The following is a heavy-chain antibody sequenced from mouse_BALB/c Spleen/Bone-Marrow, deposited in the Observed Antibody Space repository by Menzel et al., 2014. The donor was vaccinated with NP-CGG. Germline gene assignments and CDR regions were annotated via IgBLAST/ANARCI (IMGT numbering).Heavy chain of an antibody. CDR1: GYTFXSYW. D-gene: IGHD2-2*01. CDR2: IDPSTGRT. V-gene: IGHV1S81*02. CDR3: ARINGYDY. Sequence: VQPQQSGAELVKPGASVKLSCKASGYTFXSYWMHWVKQRPGQGLEWIGEIDPSTGRTDYNKKFKSQATLTVDKSSSTAYMHLSSLTSEDSAVYYCARINGYDYWGQGTTLTVSS. J-gene: IGHJ2*01.